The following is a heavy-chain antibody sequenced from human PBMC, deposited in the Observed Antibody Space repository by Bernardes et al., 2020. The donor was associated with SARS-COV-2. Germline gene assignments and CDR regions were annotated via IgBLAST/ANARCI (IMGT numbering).Heavy chain of an antibody. Sequence: ASMKVSCKASGYTFTGYYMHWVRQAPGQGLEWMGRINPNSGGTNYAQKFQGRVTMTRDTSISTAYMELSRLRSDDTAVYYCARNYDILTGYYFDAFDIWGQGTMVTVSS. CDR1: GYTFTGYY. CDR2: INPNSGGT. D-gene: IGHD3-9*01. J-gene: IGHJ3*02. V-gene: IGHV1-2*06. CDR3: ARNYDILTGYYFDAFDI.